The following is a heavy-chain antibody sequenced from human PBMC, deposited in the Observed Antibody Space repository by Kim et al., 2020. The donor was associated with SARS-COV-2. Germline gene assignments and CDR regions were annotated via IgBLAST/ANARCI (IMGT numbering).Heavy chain of an antibody. V-gene: IGHV4-34*01. CDR2: INHSGST. CDR1: GGSFSGYY. J-gene: IGHJ4*02. D-gene: IGHD6-19*01. Sequence: SETLSLTCAVYGGSFSGYYWSWIRQPPGKGLEWIGEINHSGSTNYNPSLKSRVTISVDTSKNQFSLKLSSVTAADTAVYYCARGRRYSSGCPDYWGQGTLVTVSS. CDR3: ARGRRYSSGCPDY.